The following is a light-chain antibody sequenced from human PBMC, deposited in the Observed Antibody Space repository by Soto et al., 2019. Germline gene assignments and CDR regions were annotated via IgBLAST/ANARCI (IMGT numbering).Light chain of an antibody. CDR2: EVS. V-gene: IGLV2-14*01. CDR1: SSDVGGYNY. J-gene: IGLJ2*01. CDR3: SSYTSSNTVV. Sequence: ALTQPASVSGSPGQSLTISCTGISSDVGGYNYVSWYQQHPGKAPKLMIYEVSNRPSGVSNRFSGSKSGNTASLTISGLQAEDEANYYCSSYTSSNTVVYGAGTKLTVL.